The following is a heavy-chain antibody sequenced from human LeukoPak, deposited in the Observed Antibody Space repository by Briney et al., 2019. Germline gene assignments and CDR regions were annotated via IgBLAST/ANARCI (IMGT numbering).Heavy chain of an antibody. J-gene: IGHJ4*02. CDR1: GGTFSSYA. D-gene: IGHD6-19*01. Sequence: SVKVSCKASGGTFSSYAISWVRQAPGQGLEWMGRIIPILGIANYAQKFQGRVTITADKSTSTAYMELSSLRSEDTAVYYCARDLVDSSGDYWGQGTLVTVSS. CDR3: ARDLVDSSGDY. V-gene: IGHV1-69*04. CDR2: IIPILGIA.